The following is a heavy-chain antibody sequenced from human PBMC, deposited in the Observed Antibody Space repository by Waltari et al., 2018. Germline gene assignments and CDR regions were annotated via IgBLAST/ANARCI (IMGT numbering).Heavy chain of an antibody. CDR2: IIPILGIA. Sequence: QVQLVQSGAEVKKPGSSVKVSCKASGGTFSSYAISWVRQAPGQGLEWMGGIIPILGIANYAQKFQGRVTITADESTSTAYMELSSLRSEDTAVYYCARMRVRGYSYGLYYFDYWGQGTLVTVSS. D-gene: IGHD5-18*01. CDR3: ARMRVRGYSYGLYYFDY. CDR1: GGTFSSYA. J-gene: IGHJ4*02. V-gene: IGHV1-69*04.